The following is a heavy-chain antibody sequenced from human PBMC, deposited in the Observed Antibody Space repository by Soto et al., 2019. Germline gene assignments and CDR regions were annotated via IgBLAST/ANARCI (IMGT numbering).Heavy chain of an antibody. Sequence: QVQLVESGGGVVQPGRSLRLSCAASGFTFSSYAMHWVRQAPGKGLEWVAVISYDGSNKYYADSVKGRFTISRDNSKNTRYLQMNSLRAEDTAVYYCAREGRSIAARSGWFDPWGQGTLVTVSS. V-gene: IGHV3-30-3*01. D-gene: IGHD6-6*01. CDR3: AREGRSIAARSGWFDP. CDR1: GFTFSSYA. CDR2: ISYDGSNK. J-gene: IGHJ5*02.